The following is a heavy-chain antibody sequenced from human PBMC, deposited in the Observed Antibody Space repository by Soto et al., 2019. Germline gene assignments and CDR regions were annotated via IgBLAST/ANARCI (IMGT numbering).Heavy chain of an antibody. D-gene: IGHD2-15*01. Sequence: QVQLQESGPGLVKPSETLSLTCTVSGGSISSYYWSWIRQPPGKGLGWIGYIYYSGSTNYNPSLKXRLTISVDTSKNQFSLKLSSVTAADTAVYYCARRYGSSFDFWGQGTLVTVSS. CDR2: IYYSGST. CDR1: GGSISSYY. V-gene: IGHV4-59*08. J-gene: IGHJ4*02. CDR3: ARRYGSSFDF.